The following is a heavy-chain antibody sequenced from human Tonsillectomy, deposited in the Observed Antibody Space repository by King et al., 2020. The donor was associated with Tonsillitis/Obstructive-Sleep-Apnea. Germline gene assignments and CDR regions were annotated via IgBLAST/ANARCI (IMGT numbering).Heavy chain of an antibody. CDR1: GFTFSNSA. Sequence: VQLVQSGGGLVQPGGSLRLSCAASGFTFSNSAMSWVRQAPGIGLEWVSAISGGGHGTYYADSVKGRFTISRDNSKNTLYLQMNSLRAEDTAGYYCAKDDHYYGSGSGFDYWGQGTLVTVSS. V-gene: IGHV3-23*04. CDR3: AKDDHYYGSGSGFDY. D-gene: IGHD3-10*01. J-gene: IGHJ4*02. CDR2: ISGGGHGT.